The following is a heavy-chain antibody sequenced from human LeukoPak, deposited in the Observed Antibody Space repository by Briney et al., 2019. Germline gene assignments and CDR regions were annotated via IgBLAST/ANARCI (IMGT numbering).Heavy chain of an antibody. CDR2: IYTSGST. Sequence: SETLSLTCTVSGGSISSYYWSWIRQPAGKGLEWIGRIYTSGSTNYNPSLKSRVTMSVDTSKNQFSLKLSSVAAADTAVYYCARVNYDSRSGYYSYYMDVWGKGTTVTVSS. J-gene: IGHJ6*03. CDR1: GGSISSYY. V-gene: IGHV4-4*07. CDR3: ARVNYDSRSGYYSYYMDV. D-gene: IGHD3-3*01.